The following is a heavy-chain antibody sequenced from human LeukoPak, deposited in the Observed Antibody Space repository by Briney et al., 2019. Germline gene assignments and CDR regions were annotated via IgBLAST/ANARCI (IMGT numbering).Heavy chain of an antibody. J-gene: IGHJ4*02. CDR1: GFTFSSYA. CDR2: ISGSGGST. D-gene: IGHD3-3*01. V-gene: IGHV3-23*01. CDR3: AKESKYITIFGVANYFDY. Sequence: GGSLRLSCAASGFTFSSYAMSWVRQAPGKGLEWVSAISGSGGSTYYADSVKGRFTISRDNSKNTLYLQMNSLRAEDTAVYYFAKESKYITIFGVANYFDYWGQGTLVTVSS.